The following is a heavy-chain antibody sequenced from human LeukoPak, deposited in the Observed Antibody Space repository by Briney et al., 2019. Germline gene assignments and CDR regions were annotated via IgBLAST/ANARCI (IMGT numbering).Heavy chain of an antibody. CDR3: ARFPLGQWLGFDY. V-gene: IGHV1-2*02. CDR1: GYTFTGYY. D-gene: IGHD6-19*01. J-gene: IGHJ4*02. Sequence: GASVKVSCKASGYTFTGYYMHWVRQAPGQGLEWMGWINPNSGGTNYAQKFQGRVTMTRDTSISTAYMELSRLRSDDTAVYYCARFPLGQWLGFDYWGQGTLVTVSP. CDR2: INPNSGGT.